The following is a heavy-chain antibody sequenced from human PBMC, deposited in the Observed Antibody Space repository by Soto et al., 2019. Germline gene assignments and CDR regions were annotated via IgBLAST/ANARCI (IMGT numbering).Heavy chain of an antibody. D-gene: IGHD5-18*01. J-gene: IGHJ4*02. V-gene: IGHV3-74*02. CDR1: GFTFSSYA. CDR3: AREIQLGY. CDR2: INSDGSNT. Sequence: VQLVESGGGVVQPGRSLRLSCAASGFTFSSYAMHWVRQAPGKGLVWVSRINSDGSNTNYADSVKGRFTISRDNAKNTLYLEMNNLRAEDTAVYYCAREIQLGYWGQGTLVTVSS.